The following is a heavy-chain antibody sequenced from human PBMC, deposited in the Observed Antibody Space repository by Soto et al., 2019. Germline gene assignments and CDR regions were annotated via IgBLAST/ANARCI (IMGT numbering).Heavy chain of an antibody. J-gene: IGHJ6*02. CDR1: GYTLTSYG. Sequence: GASVKVSCKASGYTLTSYGISWVRQAPGQGLEWMGWISAYNGNTNYAQKLQGRVTMTTDTSTSTAYMELRSLRSDDTAVYYCARDSRRGYSGYDNYYYGMDVWGQGTTVTVSS. D-gene: IGHD5-12*01. CDR3: ARDSRRGYSGYDNYYYGMDV. CDR2: ISAYNGNT. V-gene: IGHV1-18*01.